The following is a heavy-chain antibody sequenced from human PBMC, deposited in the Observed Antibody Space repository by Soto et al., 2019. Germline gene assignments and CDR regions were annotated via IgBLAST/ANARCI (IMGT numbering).Heavy chain of an antibody. CDR2: IIPIFGTA. CDR1: GGTFSRHA. D-gene: IGHD3-22*01. J-gene: IGHJ4*02. CDR3: ARGWGYDSNDYYYAY. Sequence: QVQLVQSGAEVRKPGSSVKVSCKASGGTFSRHAISWVRQAPGQGLEWRGGIIPIFGTANHAQKFQGRVTIIVDESTSTVYMELSSLRSEDTAMYYCARGWGYDSNDYYYAYWGQGTLVIVSS. V-gene: IGHV1-69*01.